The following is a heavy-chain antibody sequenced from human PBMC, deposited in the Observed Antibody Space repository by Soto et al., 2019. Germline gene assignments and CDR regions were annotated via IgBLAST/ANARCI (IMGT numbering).Heavy chain of an antibody. V-gene: IGHV1-8*01. CDR3: ARRVPAAPKLWWFDP. CDR2: MNPNSGNT. D-gene: IGHD2-2*01. CDR1: GYTFTSYD. J-gene: IGHJ5*02. Sequence: QVQLVQSGAEVKKPGASVKVSCKASGYTFTSYDINWVRQATGQGLEWMGWMNPNSGNTGYAQKFQGRVTMTRNTSRSPADMELSSLGSEDPAVYYGARRVPAAPKLWWFDPWGQGTLVAFSS.